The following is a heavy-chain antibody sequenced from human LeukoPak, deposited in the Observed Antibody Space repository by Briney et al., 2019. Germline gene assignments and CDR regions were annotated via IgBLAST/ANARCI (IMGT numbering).Heavy chain of an antibody. D-gene: IGHD4-17*01. CDR3: ARILQTTEDYGDYGY. CDR1: GFTFSDYA. CDR2: ISSNGGNT. V-gene: IGHV3-64*01. J-gene: IGHJ4*02. Sequence: GRSLRLSCAASGFTFSDYAMHWVRQAPGKGLGFVSAISSNGGNTYYANSVKGRFTIPRDNSKNTLYLQMGSLRADDMAVYYCARILQTTEDYGDYGYWGQGTLVTVSS.